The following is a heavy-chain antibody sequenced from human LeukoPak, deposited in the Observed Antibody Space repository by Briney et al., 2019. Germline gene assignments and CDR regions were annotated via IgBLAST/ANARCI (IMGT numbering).Heavy chain of an antibody. D-gene: IGHD2/OR15-2a*01. CDR1: GGTFSSYA. J-gene: IGHJ1*01. CDR3: AREGEYTFQH. Sequence: SVKVSCKASGGTFSSYAISWVRQAPGQGLEWMGRIIPIFGIANYAQKFQGRVTITADKSTSTAYMELSSLRSEDTAVYYCAREGEYTFQHWGQGTLVIVSS. CDR2: IIPIFGIA. V-gene: IGHV1-69*04.